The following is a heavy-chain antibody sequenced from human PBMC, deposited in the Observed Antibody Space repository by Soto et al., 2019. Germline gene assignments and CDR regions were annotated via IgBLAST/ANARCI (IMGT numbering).Heavy chain of an antibody. J-gene: IGHJ4*02. CDR2: ISGSGGST. Sequence: PGGSLRLSCAASGFTFSSYAMSWVRQAPGKGLEWVSAISGSGGSTYYADSVKGRFTISRDNSKNTLYLQMNSLRAEDTAVYYCAKRGVVGAPRGGWYFDYWGQGTLVTVSS. V-gene: IGHV3-23*01. CDR3: AKRGVVGAPRGGWYFDY. CDR1: GFTFSSYA. D-gene: IGHD1-26*01.